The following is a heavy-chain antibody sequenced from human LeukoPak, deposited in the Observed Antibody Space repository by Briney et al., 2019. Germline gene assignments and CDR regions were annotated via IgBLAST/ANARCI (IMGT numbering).Heavy chain of an antibody. J-gene: IGHJ4*02. CDR1: GYTFTGYY. Sequence: ASVKVSXKASGYTFTGYYMHWVRQAPGQGLEWMGWINPNSGGTNYAQKFQGRVTMTRDTSISTAYMELSRLRSDDTAVYYCARYYCTNGVCYIDYWGQGTLVTVSS. V-gene: IGHV1-2*02. D-gene: IGHD2-8*01. CDR3: ARYYCTNGVCYIDY. CDR2: INPNSGGT.